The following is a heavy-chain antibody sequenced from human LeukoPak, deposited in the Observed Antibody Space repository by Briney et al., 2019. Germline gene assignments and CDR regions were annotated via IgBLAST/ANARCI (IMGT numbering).Heavy chain of an antibody. V-gene: IGHV1-18*01. Sequence: ASVKVSCKASGYTFTSYDINWVRQATGQGLEWMGWISAYNGNTNYAQKLQGRVTMTTDTSTSTAYMELRSLRSDDTAVYYCARGCSSTSCLNWFDPWGQGTLVTVSS. CDR3: ARGCSSTSCLNWFDP. CDR1: GYTFTSYD. J-gene: IGHJ5*02. D-gene: IGHD2-2*01. CDR2: ISAYNGNT.